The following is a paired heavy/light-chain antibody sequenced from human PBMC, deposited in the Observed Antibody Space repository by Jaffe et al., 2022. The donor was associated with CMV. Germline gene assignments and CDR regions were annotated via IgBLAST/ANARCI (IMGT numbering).Heavy chain of an antibody. J-gene: IGHJ4*02. Sequence: EVHLVESGGGLVQPGGSLRLSCAASGFTFSIYEMNWVRQAPGKGLEWVSYISGSSNTIYYADSVRGRFTISRDNAKNSLYLQMNSLRAEDTAVYYCARGGRRGYYDTSAYPFDYWGQGTLVTVSS. V-gene: IGHV3-48*03. CDR2: ISGSSNTI. CDR1: GFTFSIYE. CDR3: ARGGRRGYYDTSAYPFDY. D-gene: IGHD3-22*01.
Light chain of an antibody. CDR2: GAS. CDR3: QQYNTSPRT. J-gene: IGKJ1*01. Sequence: EIVLTQSPGTLSLSPGERATLSCRASQSVSGNYLAWYQQKPGQAPRLLIYGASNRATGIPDRFSGSGSGADFTLTIGRLEPEDFAVYYCQQYNTSPRTFGQGTKVEIK. CDR1: QSVSGNY. V-gene: IGKV3-20*01.